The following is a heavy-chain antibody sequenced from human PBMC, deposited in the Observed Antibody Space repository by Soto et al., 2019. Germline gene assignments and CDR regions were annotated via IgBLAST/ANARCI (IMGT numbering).Heavy chain of an antibody. D-gene: IGHD3-3*01. CDR1: GFSLGTSGVG. CDR3: AHKRGYYDFWRGYAP. J-gene: IGHJ5*02. CDR2: IYWDDDK. V-gene: IGHV2-5*02. Sequence: QITLKESGPTLVKPTQTLTLTCTFSGFSLGTSGVGVGWIHQPPGKALEWLALIYWDDDKRYSPSLKSRLTITKDTSKNQVVLTMTNMDPVDTATYYCAHKRGYYDFWRGYAPWGQGTLVTVSS.